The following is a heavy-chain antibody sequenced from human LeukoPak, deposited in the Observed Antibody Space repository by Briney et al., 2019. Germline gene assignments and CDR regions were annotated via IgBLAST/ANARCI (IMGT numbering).Heavy chain of an antibody. J-gene: IGHJ5*02. CDR3: ARGRGPYGWFDP. CDR1: GFTPSSYW. D-gene: IGHD3-10*01. CDR2: INSDGSNT. Sequence: GGSLRLSCAASGFTPSSYWMHWVRQAPGKGLVWVSRINSDGSNTNYADPVKGRSTISRDNAKNTVYLQMNSLRAEDTAVYYCARGRGPYGWFDPWGQGTLVTVSS. V-gene: IGHV3-74*01.